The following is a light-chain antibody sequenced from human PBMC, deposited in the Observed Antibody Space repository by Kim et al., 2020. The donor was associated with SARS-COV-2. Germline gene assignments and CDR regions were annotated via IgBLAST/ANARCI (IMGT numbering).Light chain of an antibody. V-gene: IGKV1-39*01. J-gene: IGKJ5*01. CDR2: AAS. CDR3: QQSYSTPIT. CDR1: QSISSY. Sequence: ASVGDRVTITGRASQSISSYLNWYQQKPGKAPKLLIYAASSLQSGVPSRFRGSGSGTDFTLTISSLQPEDFATYYCQQSYSTPITFGQGTRLEIK.